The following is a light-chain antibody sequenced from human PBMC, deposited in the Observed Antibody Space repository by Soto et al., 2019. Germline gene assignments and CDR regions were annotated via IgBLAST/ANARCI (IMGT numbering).Light chain of an antibody. J-gene: IGKJ3*01. V-gene: IGKV3-15*01. CDR1: QSVLSN. CDR3: QQYNDWTFT. Sequence: IVMKQSPVTLSVSSGGRATLSCRASQSVLSNLAWYQHKPGQAPRVXIYGASIRETGIPARFSGSGSGTEFTLTISSLQSEDFAIYFCQQYNDWTFTFGPGTKVDIK. CDR2: GAS.